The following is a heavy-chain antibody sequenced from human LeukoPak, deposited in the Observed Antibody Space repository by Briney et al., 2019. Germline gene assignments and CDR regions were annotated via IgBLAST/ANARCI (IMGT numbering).Heavy chain of an antibody. D-gene: IGHD2/OR15-2a*01. Sequence: PSETLSLICTVSGGSISSRTYYWSWLRQHPGKGLEWIGYIYYSGSTPYNPSLKRRLSISVDTSKNHFSLKLSSVTAADTAVYFCARDRRGLDFYDAFDIWGQGTMVTVSS. J-gene: IGHJ3*02. V-gene: IGHV4-31*03. CDR3: ARDRRGLDFYDAFDI. CDR1: GGSISSRTYY. CDR2: IYYSGST.